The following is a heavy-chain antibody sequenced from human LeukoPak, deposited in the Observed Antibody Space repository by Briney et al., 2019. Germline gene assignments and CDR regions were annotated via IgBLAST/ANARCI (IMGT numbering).Heavy chain of an antibody. CDR1: GFSFKEAW. CDR2: IKSKTDGVTT. J-gene: IGHJ4*02. D-gene: IGHD5-12*01. CDR3: TRIRGYSAYDFNY. V-gene: IGHV3-15*01. Sequence: NAGGSLRLSCAASGFSFKEAWMSWVREAPGKGLEWVGRIKSKTDGVTTDYAAPVKGRFTISRDDSKNTLYLQVNSLKTEDTALYYCTRIRGYSAYDFNYWGQGTLVTVSS.